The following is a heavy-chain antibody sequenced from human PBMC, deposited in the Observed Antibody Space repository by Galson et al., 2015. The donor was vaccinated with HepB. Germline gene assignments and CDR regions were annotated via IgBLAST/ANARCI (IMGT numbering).Heavy chain of an antibody. CDR2: TWFDGSNE. J-gene: IGHJ4*02. CDR1: GFDFSLYG. D-gene: IGHD5-24*01. Sequence: SLRLSCAASGFDFSLYGMNWVRQAPGKGLEWVAVTWFDGSNEDYLDSVKGRFTISRDNSQKTLYLQMNSLRAEDTAVYYCAREIKGRWYHFDHWGQGALVTVSS. V-gene: IGHV3-33*01. CDR3: AREIKGRWYHFDH.